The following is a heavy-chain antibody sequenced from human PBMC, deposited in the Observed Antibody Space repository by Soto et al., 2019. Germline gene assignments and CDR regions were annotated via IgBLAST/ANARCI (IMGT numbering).Heavy chain of an antibody. CDR3: VQRRFLEWLPIDY. CDR1: GFTFSSYG. D-gene: IGHD3-3*01. CDR2: ISYDGSNK. Sequence: PGGSLRLSCAASGFTFSSYGMHWVRQAPGKGLEWVAVISYDGSNKYYADSVKGRFTISRDNSKNTLYLQMNSLRAEDTAVYYWVQRRFLEWLPIDYWRQGSLVTVSS. V-gene: IGHV3-30*18. J-gene: IGHJ4*02.